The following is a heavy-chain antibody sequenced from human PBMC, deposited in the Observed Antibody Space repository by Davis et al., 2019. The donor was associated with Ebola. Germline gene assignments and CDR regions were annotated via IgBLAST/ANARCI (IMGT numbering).Heavy chain of an antibody. CDR2: IWYDGSNK. CDR3: ARAPSFYTAMVVWDYFDY. D-gene: IGHD5-18*01. CDR1: GFTFSSYW. J-gene: IGHJ4*02. Sequence: GGSLRLSCAASGFTFSSYWMSWVRQAPGKGLEWVAVIWYDGSNKYYADSVKGRFTISRDNSKNTLYLQMNSLRAEDTAVYYCARAPSFYTAMVVWDYFDYWGQGTLVTVSS. V-gene: IGHV3-33*08.